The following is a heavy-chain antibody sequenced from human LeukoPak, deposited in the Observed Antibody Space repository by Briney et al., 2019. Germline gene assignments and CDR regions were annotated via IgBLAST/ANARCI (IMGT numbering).Heavy chain of an antibody. CDR3: ARENEQWCFDY. D-gene: IGHD6-19*01. V-gene: IGHV3-21*01. CDR2: ISSSSSYI. J-gene: IGHJ4*02. CDR1: GFTLSSYS. Sequence: PGRSLRLSCAASGFTLSSYSMNWVRQAPGKGLEWVSSISSSSSYIYYADSVKGRFTTSRDNAKNSLYLQMNSLRAEDTAVYYCARENEQWCFDYWGQGTLVTVSS.